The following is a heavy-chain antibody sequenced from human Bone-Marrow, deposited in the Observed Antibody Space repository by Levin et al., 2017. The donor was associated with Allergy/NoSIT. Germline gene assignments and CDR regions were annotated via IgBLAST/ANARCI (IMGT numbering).Heavy chain of an antibody. J-gene: IGHJ4*02. CDR1: GFTFSNYA. Sequence: PGGSLRLSCEASGFTFSNYAMNWVRQAPGKGLEWVSSISSSSSYIYYADSVKGRFTISRDNAKNSLYLQTNSLRADDTAVYYCTRDPTDYYDSHDYYRHFDYWGQGTLVTVSS. CDR3: TRDPTDYYDSHDYYRHFDY. CDR2: ISSSSSYI. D-gene: IGHD3-22*01. V-gene: IGHV3-21*01.